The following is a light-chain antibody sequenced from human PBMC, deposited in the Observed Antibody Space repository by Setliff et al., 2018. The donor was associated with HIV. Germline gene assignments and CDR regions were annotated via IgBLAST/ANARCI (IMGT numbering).Light chain of an antibody. V-gene: IGLV3-9*01. CDR3: SSYRRTSTCV. Sequence: SYELTQPLSVSVALGQTARITCGGNRIGSKNVHWYQQHPGEAPRLIIYEVSNRPSGVSNRFSGSKSGNTASLTISGLQAEDEAYYYCSSYRRTSTCVFGGGTKVTVL. CDR2: EVS. CDR1: RIGSKN. J-gene: IGLJ3*02.